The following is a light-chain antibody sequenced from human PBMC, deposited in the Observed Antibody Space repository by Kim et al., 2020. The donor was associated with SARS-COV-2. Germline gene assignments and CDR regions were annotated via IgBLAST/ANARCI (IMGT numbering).Light chain of an antibody. CDR1: SSDVGNYKL. J-gene: IGLJ2*01. Sequence: GQSITISCTGTSSDVGNYKLVSWYQQHPGKAPKLMIYEVSKRPSGISNRFSGSKSGNTASLTISWLQAEDEADYYCCSYAGSSILVFGGGTKVTVL. CDR2: EVS. CDR3: CSYAGSSILV. V-gene: IGLV2-23*02.